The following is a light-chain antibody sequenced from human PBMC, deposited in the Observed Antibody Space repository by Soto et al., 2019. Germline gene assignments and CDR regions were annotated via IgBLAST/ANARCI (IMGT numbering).Light chain of an antibody. V-gene: IGLV1-44*01. CDR2: SNN. CDR1: SSNIGSNT. J-gene: IGLJ1*01. Sequence: QSVLTQPPSASGTPGQRVTISCSGSSSNIGSNTVNWYQQLPGTAPKLLIYSNNQRPSGVPDRFSGSKSGTSASLAISGLQSEAEADYYCAAWDDSLNGPYVFGTGTKVT. CDR3: AAWDDSLNGPYV.